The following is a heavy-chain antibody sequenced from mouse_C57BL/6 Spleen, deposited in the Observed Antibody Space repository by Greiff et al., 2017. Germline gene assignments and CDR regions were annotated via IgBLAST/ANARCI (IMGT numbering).Heavy chain of an antibody. Sequence: VQLQQSGPGLVKPSQSLSLTCSVTGYSITSGYYWNWIRQFPGNKLEWMGYISYDGSNNYNPSLKNRISITRDTSKNQFFLKLNSVTTEDTATXYCARGAYDYRYFDYWGQGTTLTVSS. CDR2: ISYDGSN. CDR1: GYSITSGYY. J-gene: IGHJ2*01. V-gene: IGHV3-6*01. CDR3: ARGAYDYRYFDY. D-gene: IGHD2-4*01.